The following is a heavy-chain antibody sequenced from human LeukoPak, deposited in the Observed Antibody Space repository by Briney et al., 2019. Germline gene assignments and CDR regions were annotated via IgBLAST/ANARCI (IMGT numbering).Heavy chain of an antibody. D-gene: IGHD1-26*01. CDR2: ISSSSSTI. J-gene: IGHJ4*02. V-gene: IGHV3-48*01. Sequence: GGSLPLSCAASGFTFSSYSMNWVRQAPGKGLEWVSYISSSSSTIYYAGSVKGRFTISRDNAKNSLFLQMNSLRAEDTAVYYCARSRGSSGSYPFEYWGQGTLVTVSS. CDR1: GFTFSSYS. CDR3: ARSRGSSGSYPFEY.